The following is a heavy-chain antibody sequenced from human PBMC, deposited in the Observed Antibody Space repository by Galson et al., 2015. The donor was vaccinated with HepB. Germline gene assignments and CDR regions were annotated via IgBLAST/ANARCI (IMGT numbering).Heavy chain of an antibody. Sequence: SVKVSCKASGYTFTSHDIGWVRQAPGQGFEWMGWISVYNGNTNYAQKFQGRITLTTDTSTRTVEMELRSLTSDDTAVYYCARDTSGWMDYWGQGTLVTVSS. D-gene: IGHD6-19*01. CDR2: ISVYNGNT. V-gene: IGHV1-18*04. CDR3: ARDTSGWMDY. J-gene: IGHJ4*02. CDR1: GYTFTSHD.